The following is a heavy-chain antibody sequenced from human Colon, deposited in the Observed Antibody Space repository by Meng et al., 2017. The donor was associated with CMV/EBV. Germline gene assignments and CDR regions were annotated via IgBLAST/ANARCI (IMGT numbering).Heavy chain of an antibody. CDR2: TYYSGST. CDR3: ARAARDRIHYYGSGSYFDS. D-gene: IGHD3-10*01. J-gene: IGHJ4*02. Sequence: GSLRLSCAVSGGSITQNYWSWIRQSPGKGLEWIGYTYYSGSTNYNPPLKSRVTISVDPSKNQFSLNLTSVTAADTAVYYCARAARDRIHYYGSGSYFDSWGQGTLVTVSS. CDR1: GGSITQNY. V-gene: IGHV4-59*01.